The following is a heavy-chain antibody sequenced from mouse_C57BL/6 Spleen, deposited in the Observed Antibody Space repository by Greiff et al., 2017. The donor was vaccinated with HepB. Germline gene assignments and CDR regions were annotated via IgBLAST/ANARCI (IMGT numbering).Heavy chain of an antibody. CDR2: IYYSGTI. CDR1: GISITTGNYR. V-gene: IGHV3-5*01. Sequence: EVKLVESGPGLVKPSQTVFLTCTVTGISITTGNYRWSWIRQFPGNKLEWIGYIYYSGTITYNPSLTSRTTITRDTPKNQFFLEMNSLTAEDTATYYCAQMFYGNYDWYFDVWGTGTTVTVSS. J-gene: IGHJ1*03. D-gene: IGHD2-1*01. CDR3: AQMFYGNYDWYFDV.